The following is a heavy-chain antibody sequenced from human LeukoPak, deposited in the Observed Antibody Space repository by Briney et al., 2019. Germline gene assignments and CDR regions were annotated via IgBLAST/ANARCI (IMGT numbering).Heavy chain of an antibody. Sequence: GASVKVSCKASGYTFTSYYMHWVRRAPGQGLEWMGIIIPSGGSTNYAQNFQGRVTMTRDTSTSTVYMELSSLRSEDTAVYYCARELGGYDAFDIWGQGTMVTVSS. D-gene: IGHD6-25*01. CDR3: ARELGGYDAFDI. V-gene: IGHV1-46*01. CDR1: GYTFTSYY. J-gene: IGHJ3*02. CDR2: IIPSGGST.